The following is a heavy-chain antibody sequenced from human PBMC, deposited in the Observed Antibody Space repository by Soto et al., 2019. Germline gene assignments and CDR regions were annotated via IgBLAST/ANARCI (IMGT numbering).Heavy chain of an antibody. V-gene: IGHV4-34*01. Sequence: SETLSLTCAVYGGSFSGYYWSWIRQPPGKGLEWIGEINHSGSTNYNPSLKSRVTISVDTSKNQFSLKLSSVTAADTAVYYCARRPVYSTADAFDIWGQGTMVTVSS. CDR3: ARRPVYSTADAFDI. CDR1: GGSFSGYY. D-gene: IGHD6-13*01. J-gene: IGHJ3*02. CDR2: INHSGST.